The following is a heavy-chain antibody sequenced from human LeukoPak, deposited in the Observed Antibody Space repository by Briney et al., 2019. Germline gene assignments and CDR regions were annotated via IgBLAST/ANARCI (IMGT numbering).Heavy chain of an antibody. V-gene: IGHV1-69*13. CDR1: GGTLSSYA. CDR3: ARLYYYDSSGYDDY. Sequence: SVKVSCKASGGTLSSYAISWVRQAPGQGLEWMGGIIPIFGTANYAQKFQGRVTITADESTSTAYMELSSLRSEDTAVYYCARLYYYDSSGYDDYWGQGTLVTVSS. J-gene: IGHJ4*02. D-gene: IGHD3-22*01. CDR2: IIPIFGTA.